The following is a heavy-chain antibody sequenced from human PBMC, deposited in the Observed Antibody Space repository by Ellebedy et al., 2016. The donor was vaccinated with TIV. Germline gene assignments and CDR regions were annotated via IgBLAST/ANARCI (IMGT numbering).Heavy chain of an antibody. D-gene: IGHD3-22*01. Sequence: GESLKISCAASGFTFSNFAMHWVRQAPGKGLEWLSVISADGVSTYHAGSVKGRFTITRDNSKNTLYLQMSRLSAEDTAVYYCAKGSSSGFNYDRVGFEYWGQGTLVTVSS. CDR2: ISADGVST. J-gene: IGHJ4*02. CDR1: GFTFSNFA. CDR3: AKGSSSGFNYDRVGFEY. V-gene: IGHV3-23*01.